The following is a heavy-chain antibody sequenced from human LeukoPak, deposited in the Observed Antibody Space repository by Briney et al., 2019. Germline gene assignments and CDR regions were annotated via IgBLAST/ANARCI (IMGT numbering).Heavy chain of an antibody. D-gene: IGHD2-8*01. J-gene: IGHJ5*02. V-gene: IGHV4-34*01. CDR2: INHSGST. Sequence: GSLRLSCATAGFIFSDFWMTWIRQPPGKGLEWIGEINHSGSTHYSPSLKSRLSISVDPSKNQFSLKLSSVTAADTAVYYCARGGGYCTNNVCPPWFDPWGQGALVTVSS. CDR1: GFIFSDFW. CDR3: ARGGGYCTNNVCPPWFDP.